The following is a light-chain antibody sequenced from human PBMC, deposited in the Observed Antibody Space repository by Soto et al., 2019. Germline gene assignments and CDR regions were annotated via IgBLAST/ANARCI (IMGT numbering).Light chain of an antibody. V-gene: IGKV1-39*01. CDR3: QQSYRTPRT. Sequence: DIQMTQSPSSLSASVGDRVTITCRASQSISIYLNWYQQKPGKAPKLLIYAASSLQSGVPSRVSGSGSGTDFTLSISSLQPEDFATYYCQQSYRTPRTFGQGTKVEIK. CDR2: AAS. CDR1: QSISIY. J-gene: IGKJ1*01.